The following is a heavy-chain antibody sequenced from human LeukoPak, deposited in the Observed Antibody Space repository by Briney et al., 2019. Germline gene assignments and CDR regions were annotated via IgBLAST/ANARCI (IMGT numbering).Heavy chain of an antibody. Sequence: SETLSLTCAVSGAFVSGDTYSWSWIRQPLGKGLEWIGNIYYSGSTYYNPPLRGRVTMSIDRSKIQFSLSLYSVTAADTAVYYCARGRDLAFDYWGRGALVTVSS. CDR2: IYYSGST. CDR3: ARGRDLAFDY. V-gene: IGHV4-30-2*01. D-gene: IGHD3/OR15-3a*01. J-gene: IGHJ4*02. CDR1: GAFVSGDTYS.